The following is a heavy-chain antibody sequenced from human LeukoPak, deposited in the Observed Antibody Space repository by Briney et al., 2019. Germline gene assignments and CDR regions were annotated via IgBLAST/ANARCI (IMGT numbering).Heavy chain of an antibody. CDR3: ARVPQKYSWNYHFDY. J-gene: IGHJ4*02. V-gene: IGHV1-69*06. D-gene: IGHD1-7*01. CDR2: IIPIFGTA. CDR1: GGTFSSYA. Sequence: GASVKVSCKASGGTFSSYAISWVRQAPGQGLEWMGGIIPIFGTANYAQKFQGRVTITADKSTSTAYMELSSLTTEDTDVYYCARVPQKYSWNYHFDYWGQGTLVTVSS.